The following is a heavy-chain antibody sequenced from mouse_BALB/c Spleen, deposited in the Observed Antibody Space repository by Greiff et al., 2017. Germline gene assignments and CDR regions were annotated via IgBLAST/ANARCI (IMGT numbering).Heavy chain of an antibody. CDR2: ISYSGST. Sequence: DVQLQESGPGLVKPSQSLSLTCTVTGYSITSDYAWNWIRQFPGNKLEWMGYISYSGSTSYNPSLKSRISITRDTSKNQFFLQLNSVTTEDTATYYCARSGYRYAFAYWGQGTLVTVSA. CDR3: ARSGYRYAFAY. CDR1: GYSITSDYA. D-gene: IGHD2-14*01. V-gene: IGHV3-2*02. J-gene: IGHJ3*01.